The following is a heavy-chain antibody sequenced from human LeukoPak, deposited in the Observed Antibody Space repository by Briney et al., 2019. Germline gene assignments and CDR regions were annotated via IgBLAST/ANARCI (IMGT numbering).Heavy chain of an antibody. J-gene: IGHJ5*02. CDR1: GGSISTYY. D-gene: IGHD5-18*01. CDR3: ARDKAHGYGRYFDP. V-gene: IGHV4-59*01. Sequence: SETLSLTCSVSGGSISTYYWNWLRQTPGKGLEWIGHISNGRTDYNPSLYSRVTISVDTYKNHFSLKLSSVTAADTPVYYCARDKAHGYGRYFDPWGQGALVIVSS. CDR2: ISNGRT.